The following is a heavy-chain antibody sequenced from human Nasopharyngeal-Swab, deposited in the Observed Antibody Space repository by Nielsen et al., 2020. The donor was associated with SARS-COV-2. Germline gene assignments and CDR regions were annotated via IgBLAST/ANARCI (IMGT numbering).Heavy chain of an antibody. CDR3: ARVADCSSTSCYTGEVDY. V-gene: IGHV4-59*01. CDR1: GGSISSYY. Sequence: GSLRLSCAVYGGSISSYYWSWIRQPPGKGLEWIGYIYYSGSTNYNPSLKSRVTISVDTSKNQFSLKLSSVTAADTAVYYCARVADCSSTSCYTGEVDYWGQGTLVTVSS. D-gene: IGHD2-2*02. J-gene: IGHJ4*02. CDR2: IYYSGST.